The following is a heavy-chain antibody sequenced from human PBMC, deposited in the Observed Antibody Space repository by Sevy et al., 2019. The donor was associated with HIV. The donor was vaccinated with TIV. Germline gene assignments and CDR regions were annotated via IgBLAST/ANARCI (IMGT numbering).Heavy chain of an antibody. CDR1: GITFSSYE. CDR3: ARDRQGITVAGTAIDY. V-gene: IGHV3-48*03. CDR2: ITLSGSSM. Sequence: GESLKISCATSGITFSSYEMNWVRQAPGKGLEWISYITLSGSSMYYADSVKGRFNISRDNAENSLNLQMNSLRAEDTAVYYCARDRQGITVAGTAIDYWGQGTLVTVSS. J-gene: IGHJ4*02. D-gene: IGHD6-19*01.